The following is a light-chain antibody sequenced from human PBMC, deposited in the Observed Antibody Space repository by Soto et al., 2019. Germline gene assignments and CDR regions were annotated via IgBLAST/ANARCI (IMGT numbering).Light chain of an antibody. CDR2: DAS. CDR1: QSVSSY. J-gene: IGKJ1*01. V-gene: IGKV3-11*01. Sequence: EIQLTQSPGTLSSSLGERATISCRTSQSVSSYLAWYQQKPGQAPRLLMYDASNRQSGIPARFSGSGSGTDFTLTISSLEPEDFAVYYCQQRSNWPRTFGQGTKVDI. CDR3: QQRSNWPRT.